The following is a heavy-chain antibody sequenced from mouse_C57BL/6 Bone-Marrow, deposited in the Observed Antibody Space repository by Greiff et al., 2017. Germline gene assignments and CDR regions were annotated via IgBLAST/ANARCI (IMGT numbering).Heavy chain of an antibody. CDR2: IDPENGDT. J-gene: IGHJ1*03. CDR3: TTGYGSSYWYFDV. D-gene: IGHD1-1*01. CDR1: GFNIKDDY. V-gene: IGHV14-4*01. Sequence: EVQVVESGAELVRPGASVKLSCTASGFNIKDDYMHWVKQRPEQGLEWIGWIDPENGDTEYASKFQGKATITADTSSNTAYLQLSSLTSEDTAVYYCTTGYGSSYWYFDVWGTGTTVTVSS.